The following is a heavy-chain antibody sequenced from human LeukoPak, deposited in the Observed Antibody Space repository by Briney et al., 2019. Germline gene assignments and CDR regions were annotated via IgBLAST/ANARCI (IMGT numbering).Heavy chain of an antibody. Sequence: RASVKVSCKASGYTFTGYYMQWVRQAPGQGLEWMGWINPNSGGTNYAQKFQGRVTMTRDTSTSTAYMELSRLRSDDTAVYYCATRTRINYSDTSGFQYWGQGTLVTVSS. CDR1: GYTFTGYY. CDR2: INPNSGGT. D-gene: IGHD3-22*01. CDR3: ATRTRINYSDTSGFQY. V-gene: IGHV1-2*02. J-gene: IGHJ1*01.